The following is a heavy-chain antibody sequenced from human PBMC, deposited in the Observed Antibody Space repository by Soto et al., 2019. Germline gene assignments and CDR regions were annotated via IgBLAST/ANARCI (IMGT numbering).Heavy chain of an antibody. Sequence: ASVKVSCKASGYTFTTYGLHWVRQAPGQRLEWMGWINADNGDRKYSPKFQGRITITRDTSASTAYMELSSLRSEDTAVYFCARDTENFDYWGRGTLVTVSS. CDR3: ARDTENFDY. CDR2: INADNGDR. CDR1: GYTFTTYG. D-gene: IGHD4-4*01. J-gene: IGHJ4*02. V-gene: IGHV1-3*01.